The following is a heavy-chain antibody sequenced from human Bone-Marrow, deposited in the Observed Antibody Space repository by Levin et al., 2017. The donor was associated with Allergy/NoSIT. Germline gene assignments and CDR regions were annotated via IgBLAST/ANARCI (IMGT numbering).Heavy chain of an antibody. CDR3: ARVKYHLLDAFDI. Sequence: SGPTLVKPTQTLTLTCTFSGFSLSTSGVSVGWIRQPPGKALEWLALIYWDDEVRYRASRKRRLVILKDPSKNQVVLTWTNVDAADTATYFCARVKYHLLDAFDIWGQGTMVTVSS. CDR2: IYWDDEV. V-gene: IGHV2-5*02. J-gene: IGHJ3*02. D-gene: IGHD2-2*01. CDR1: GFSLSTSGVS.